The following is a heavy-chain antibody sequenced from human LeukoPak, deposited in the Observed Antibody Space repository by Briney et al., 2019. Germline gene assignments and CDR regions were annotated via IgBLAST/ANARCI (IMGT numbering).Heavy chain of an antibody. CDR1: GFTLSSYW. J-gene: IGHJ4*02. CDR2: IKSDGTIT. CDR3: ARGNSGSNFDS. Sequence: GGSLRLSCAASGFTLSSYWMHWVRQAPGKGLVWVSRIKSDGTITSCADPVKGRFTISRDNAKNTLYLQMNSLRAEDTAVYYCARGNSGSNFDSWGQGSLVTVSS. V-gene: IGHV3-74*01. D-gene: IGHD6-19*01.